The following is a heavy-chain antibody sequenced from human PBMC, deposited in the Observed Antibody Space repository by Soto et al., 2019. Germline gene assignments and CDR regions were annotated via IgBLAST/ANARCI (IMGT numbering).Heavy chain of an antibody. CDR2: ISGSGGST. CDR3: AKYDFWSGYHYYYGMDV. J-gene: IGHJ6*02. V-gene: IGHV3-23*01. Sequence: GGSLRLSCAASGFTFSSYAMSWVRQAPGKGLEWVSAISGSGGSTYYADSVKGRFTISRDNSKNTLYLQMNSLRAEDTAVYYCAKYDFWSGYHYYYGMDVWGQGTTVTVSS. D-gene: IGHD3-3*01. CDR1: GFTFSSYA.